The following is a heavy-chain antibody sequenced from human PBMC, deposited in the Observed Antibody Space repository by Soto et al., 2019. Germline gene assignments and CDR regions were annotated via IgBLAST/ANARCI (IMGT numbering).Heavy chain of an antibody. J-gene: IGHJ4*02. CDR3: ARGGFSSSWRFDY. CDR2: IVPFIGTT. CDR1: GDTFSSYA. V-gene: IGHV1-69*06. D-gene: IGHD6-13*01. Sequence: QVQLVQSGAEVRKPGSSVKVSCKASGDTFSSYAISWVRQAPGQGLEWMGGIVPFIGTTSYAQNFQGRVTITADKSTSTTYMELTSLGSEDTAVYYCARGGFSSSWRFDYWGQGALVTVSS.